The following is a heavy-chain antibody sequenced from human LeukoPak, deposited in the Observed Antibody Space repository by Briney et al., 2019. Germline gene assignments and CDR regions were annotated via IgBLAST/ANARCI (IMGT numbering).Heavy chain of an antibody. J-gene: IGHJ4*02. Sequence: SETLSLTCTVSGGSISSYYWSWIRQPPRKRLEWIGYIYYSGSTNYNPSLKSRVTISVDTSKNQFSLKLSSVTAADTAVYYCARWTWGNFDYWGQGTLVTVSS. CDR3: ARWTWGNFDY. D-gene: IGHD3-16*01. V-gene: IGHV4-59*01. CDR2: IYYSGST. CDR1: GGSISSYY.